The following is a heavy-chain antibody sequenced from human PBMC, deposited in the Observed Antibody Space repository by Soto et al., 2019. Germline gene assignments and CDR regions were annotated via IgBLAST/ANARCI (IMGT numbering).Heavy chain of an antibody. Sequence: QVQLQESGPGLVKPSGTLSLTCAVSGGSISSSNWWSWVRQPPGKGLEWIGEIYHSGSTNYNPSLKSRVTISVDKPKNQFSLKLSSVTAADTAVYYCARHCIAAAGSYDWFDPWGQGTLVTVSS. J-gene: IGHJ5*02. CDR2: IYHSGST. CDR3: ARHCIAAAGSYDWFDP. D-gene: IGHD6-13*01. CDR1: GGSISSSNW. V-gene: IGHV4-4*02.